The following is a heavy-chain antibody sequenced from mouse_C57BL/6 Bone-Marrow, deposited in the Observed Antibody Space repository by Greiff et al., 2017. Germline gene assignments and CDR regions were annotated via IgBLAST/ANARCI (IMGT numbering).Heavy chain of an antibody. V-gene: IGHV1-50*01. J-gene: IGHJ4*01. Sequence: QVQLQQPGAELVKPGASVKLSCKASGYTFTSYWMQWVKQRPGQGLEWIGEIDPSDSYTNYNQKFKGKATLTVDTSSSTAYMQLSSLTSEDSAVYYCARNYYGSSYVDYAMDYWGQGTSVTVSS. D-gene: IGHD1-1*01. CDR3: ARNYYGSSYVDYAMDY. CDR1: GYTFTSYW. CDR2: IDPSDSYT.